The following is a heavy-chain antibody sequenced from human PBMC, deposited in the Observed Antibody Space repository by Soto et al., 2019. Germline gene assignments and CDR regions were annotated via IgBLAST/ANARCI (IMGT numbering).Heavy chain of an antibody. CDR2: IGTAGDT. D-gene: IGHD3-16*01. V-gene: IGHV3-13*01. CDR3: ARRLRLGGGFDY. CDR1: GFTFSSYD. Sequence: EVQLVESGGGLVQPGGSLRLSCAASGFTFSSYDMHWVRQATGKGLEWVSAIGTAGDTYYPGSVKGRFTISRENAKNSLYLQMNSLIAGDTAVYYCARRLRLGGGFDYWGQGTLVTVSS. J-gene: IGHJ4*02.